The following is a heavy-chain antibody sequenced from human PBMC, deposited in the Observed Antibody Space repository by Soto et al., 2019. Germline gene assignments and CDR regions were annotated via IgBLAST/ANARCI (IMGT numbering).Heavy chain of an antibody. CDR2: INHSGST. Sequence: SETLSLTXAVYGGSFSGYYWSWIRQPPGKGLEWIGEINHSGSTNYNPSLKSRVTISVDTSKNQFSLKLSSVTAADTAVYYCARGRYDFWSGHESRMDWFDPWGQGTLVTVSS. CDR1: GGSFSGYY. V-gene: IGHV4-34*01. CDR3: ARGRYDFWSGHESRMDWFDP. D-gene: IGHD3-3*01. J-gene: IGHJ5*02.